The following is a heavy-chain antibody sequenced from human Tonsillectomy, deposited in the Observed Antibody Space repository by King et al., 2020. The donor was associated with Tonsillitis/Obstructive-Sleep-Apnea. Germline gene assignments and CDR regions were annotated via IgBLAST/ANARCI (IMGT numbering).Heavy chain of an antibody. D-gene: IGHD7-27*01. V-gene: IGHV3-13*01. CDR3: ARECAMALGIWAFDI. CDR2: IGPAGDI. J-gene: IGHJ3*02. CDR1: GFTFSKYD. Sequence: GQLVQSGGGLVQPGGSLRLSCAASGFTFSKYDMHWVRQVTGKGLEWVSGIGPAGDICNPGSAKGRFTISRQNGRNSLFLQMNRLRVGDTGVYYCARECAMALGIWAFDIWGQGTMVTVSS.